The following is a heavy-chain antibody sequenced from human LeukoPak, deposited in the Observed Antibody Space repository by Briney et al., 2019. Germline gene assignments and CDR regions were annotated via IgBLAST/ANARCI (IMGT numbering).Heavy chain of an antibody. V-gene: IGHV4-39*01. CDR3: ARLRYGSGSYYSVPYYFDY. CDR1: GGSISSSSYY. Sequence: SETLSLTCTVSGGSISSSSYYRGWIRQPPGKGLEWIGSIYYSGSTYYIPSLKSRVTISIDTSKNQFSLKLSSVTAADTAVYYCARLRYGSGSYYSVPYYFDYWGQGTLVTVSS. J-gene: IGHJ4*02. D-gene: IGHD3-10*01. CDR2: IYYSGST.